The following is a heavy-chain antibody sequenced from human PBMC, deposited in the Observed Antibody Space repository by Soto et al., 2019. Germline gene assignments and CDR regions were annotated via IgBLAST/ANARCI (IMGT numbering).Heavy chain of an antibody. D-gene: IGHD3-3*02. CDR3: ARAGIEAIFGVVPEPYYGMDV. V-gene: IGHV4-59*01. Sequence: SETLSLTCTVSGGSISSYYWSWIRQPPGKGLEWIGYIYYSGSTNYNPSLKSRVTISVDTSKNQFSLKLSSVTAADTAVYYCARAGIEAIFGVVPEPYYGMDVWGQGTTVTVSS. J-gene: IGHJ6*02. CDR1: GGSISSYY. CDR2: IYYSGST.